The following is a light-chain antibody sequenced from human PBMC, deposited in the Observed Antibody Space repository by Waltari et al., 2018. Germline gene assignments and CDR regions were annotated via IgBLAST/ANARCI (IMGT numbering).Light chain of an antibody. Sequence: SFELTQPPSLSVSPGQTATITCSGDKLGDIYISWYQQRPGQSPVLVIYQDNKRPSGIPERVSGSNSGNTATLTISGTQPMDEADYFCQAWDRKAVVFGGGTKVTVL. CDR3: QAWDRKAVV. CDR2: QDN. V-gene: IGLV3-1*01. J-gene: IGLJ2*01. CDR1: KLGDIY.